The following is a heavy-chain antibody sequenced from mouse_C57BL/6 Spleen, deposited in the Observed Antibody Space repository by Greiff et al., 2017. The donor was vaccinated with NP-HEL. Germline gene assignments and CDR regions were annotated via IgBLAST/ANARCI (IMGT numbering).Heavy chain of an antibody. CDR3: ARAGGSSHWYFDV. D-gene: IGHD1-1*01. CDR1: GFTFSSYA. CDR2: ISDGGSYT. V-gene: IGHV5-4*01. Sequence: DVHLVESGGGLVKPGGSLKLSCAASGFTFSSYAMSWVRQTPEKRLEWVATISDGGSYTYYPDNVKGRFTISRDNAKNNLYLQMSHLKSEDTAMYYCARAGGSSHWYFDVWGTGTTVTVSS. J-gene: IGHJ1*03.